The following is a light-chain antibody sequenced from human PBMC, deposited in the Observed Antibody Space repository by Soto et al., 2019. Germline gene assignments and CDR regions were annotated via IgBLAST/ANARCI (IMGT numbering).Light chain of an antibody. J-gene: IGKJ4*01. CDR2: DTS. V-gene: IGKV3-11*01. CDR3: QQLSSWLT. Sequence: ETVLTQSPATLSLSPGERATLSCRASQSIRNFLAWYQQKPGQAPRLLIYDTSNRATGIPARFSGSGSGTDFTLTISSLEPEDCAVYYCQQLSSWLTFGGGTKVEIK. CDR1: QSIRNF.